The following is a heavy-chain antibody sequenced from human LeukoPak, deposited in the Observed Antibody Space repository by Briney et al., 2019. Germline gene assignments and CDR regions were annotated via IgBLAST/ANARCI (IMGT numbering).Heavy chain of an antibody. D-gene: IGHD3-9*01. CDR1: GFTFSSYE. CDR2: ISSSGSTI. J-gene: IGHJ5*02. Sequence: GGSLRLSCAASGFTFSSYEMNWVRQAPGKGLEWVSYISSSGSTIYYADSVKGRFTISRDNAKNSLYLQMNSLRAEDTAVYYCARISEYYDILTGYYSTWFDPWGQGTLVTVSS. CDR3: ARISEYYDILTGYYSTWFDP. V-gene: IGHV3-48*03.